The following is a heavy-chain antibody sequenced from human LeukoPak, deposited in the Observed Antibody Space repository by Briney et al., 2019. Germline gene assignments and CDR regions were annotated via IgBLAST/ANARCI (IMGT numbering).Heavy chain of an antibody. CDR1: GYTFSGYY. Sequence: GASVKVSCKTSGYTFSGYYMHWVRQAPGQGLEWMGWINPNSGGTNYAQKFQGRVTMTRDTSISTAYMELSRLRSDDTAVYYCARALKSRSSWYRWDAFDIWGQGTMVTVSS. V-gene: IGHV1-2*02. J-gene: IGHJ3*02. D-gene: IGHD6-13*01. CDR3: ARALKSRSSWYRWDAFDI. CDR2: INPNSGGT.